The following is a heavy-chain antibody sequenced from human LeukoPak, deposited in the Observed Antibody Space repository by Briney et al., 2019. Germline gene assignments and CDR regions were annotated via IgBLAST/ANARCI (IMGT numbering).Heavy chain of an antibody. J-gene: IGHJ3*01. CDR3: ARHDGRSPTEAFAL. CDR2: IYYSGST. D-gene: IGHD2-15*01. Sequence: PSETLSLTCIVSGGSISSSSYYWGWVRQPPGKGLEWIGSIYYSGSTYYSPSLQSRVTISVDTSKNQFSLNLRSVTAADTAVYYCARHDGRSPTEAFALWGQGTMVTVSS. V-gene: IGHV4-39*01. CDR1: GGSISSSSYY.